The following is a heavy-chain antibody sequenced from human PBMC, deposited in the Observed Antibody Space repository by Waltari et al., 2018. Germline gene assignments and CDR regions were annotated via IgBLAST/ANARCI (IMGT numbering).Heavy chain of an antibody. CDR2: INAGNGNT. J-gene: IGHJ5*02. CDR3: AREGSARRPGFDP. Sequence: QVQLVQSGAEVKKPGASVKVSCKASGYTFTSYAMHWVRQAPGQRLEWMGWINAGNGNTKYSQKFQGRVTITRDTSASTAYMELSSLRSEDTAVYYCAREGSARRPGFDPWGQGTLVTVSS. V-gene: IGHV1-3*01. D-gene: IGHD2-15*01. CDR1: GYTFTSYA.